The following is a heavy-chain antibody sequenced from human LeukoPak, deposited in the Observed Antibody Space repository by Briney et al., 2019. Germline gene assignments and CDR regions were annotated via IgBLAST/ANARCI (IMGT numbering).Heavy chain of an antibody. Sequence: PSETLSLTCTVSGVSISSLYWTWIRQAPGKGLEWIGNIHNSGSTNYNPSLKSRVTISVDTAKNQISLRLNSVTAADTAVYYCGRESFGGHCSRTGCFQYTWVDPGGQGSLVTVSS. CDR1: GVSISSLY. V-gene: IGHV4-59*11. CDR3: GRESFGGHCSRTGCFQYTWVDP. D-gene: IGHD2-2*01. J-gene: IGHJ5*02. CDR2: IHNSGST.